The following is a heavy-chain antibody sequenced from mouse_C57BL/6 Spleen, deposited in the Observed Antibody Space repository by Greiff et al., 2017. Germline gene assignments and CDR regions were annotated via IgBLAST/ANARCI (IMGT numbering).Heavy chain of an antibody. CDR2: IDPANGDT. CDR1: GFNIKDDY. Sequence: VQLQQSGAELVRPGASVKLSCTASGFNIKDDYLHWVKQRPEQGLEWIGWIDPANGDTEYASKFQGKAPITADTSSNTAYLQLSSLTSEDTAVYYCTTDYYGSSYNYWGQGTTLTVSS. D-gene: IGHD1-1*01. CDR3: TTDYYGSSYNY. V-gene: IGHV14-4*01. J-gene: IGHJ2*01.